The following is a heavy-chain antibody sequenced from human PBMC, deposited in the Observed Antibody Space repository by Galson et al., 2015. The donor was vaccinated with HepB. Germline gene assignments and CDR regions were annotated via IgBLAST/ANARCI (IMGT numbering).Heavy chain of an antibody. Sequence: SVKVSCKASGGTFSSYAISWVRQAPGQGLEWMGGIIPIFGTANYAQKFQGRVTITADESTSTAYMELSSLRSEDTAVYYCARDRRADIVVVPAAIRDDAFDIWGQGTMVTVSS. J-gene: IGHJ3*02. CDR2: IIPIFGTA. V-gene: IGHV1-69*13. CDR1: GGTFSSYA. D-gene: IGHD2-2*01. CDR3: ARDRRADIVVVPAAIRDDAFDI.